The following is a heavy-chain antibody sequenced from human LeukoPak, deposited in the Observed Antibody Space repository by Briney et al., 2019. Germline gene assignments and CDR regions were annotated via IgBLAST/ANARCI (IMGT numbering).Heavy chain of an antibody. CDR1: RFTVSSDY. D-gene: IGHD3-22*01. CDR3: ARELYYYNTSGAKSRTYYFDY. V-gene: IGHV3-53*01. J-gene: IGHJ4*02. Sequence: GGSLRLSCAASRFTVSSDYMYWVRQAPGMGLECIAVIYSGGSTYYADSVKGRFTISRDNSKNTLYLQMNSLKVDDTAVYYCARELYYYNTSGAKSRTYYFDYWGQGTLVTVAS. CDR2: IYSGGST.